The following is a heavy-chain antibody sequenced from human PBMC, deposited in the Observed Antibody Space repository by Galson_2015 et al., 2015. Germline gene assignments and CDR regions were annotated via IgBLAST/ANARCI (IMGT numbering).Heavy chain of an antibody. CDR3: ARDTYYYGSGSLDY. D-gene: IGHD3-10*01. CDR1: GFTFSSYD. CDR2: ISSSGSTI. Sequence: SLRLSCAASGFTFSSYDMNWVRQAPGKGLEWVSYISSSGSTIYYADSVKGRLTISRDNAKNSLYLQMNSLRAEDTAVYYCARDTYYYGSGSLDYWGQGTLVTVSS. V-gene: IGHV3-48*03. J-gene: IGHJ4*02.